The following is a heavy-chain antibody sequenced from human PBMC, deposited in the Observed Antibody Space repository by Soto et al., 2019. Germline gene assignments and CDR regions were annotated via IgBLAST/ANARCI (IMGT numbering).Heavy chain of an antibody. J-gene: IGHJ4*02. CDR3: AKDIRSGGRYCSGGSCYSIDY. CDR1: GFTFDDYA. D-gene: IGHD2-15*01. CDR2: ISWNSGSI. V-gene: IGHV3-9*01. Sequence: EVQLAESGGGLVQPGRSLRLSCAASGFTFDDYAMHWVRQAPGKGLEWVSGISWNSGSIGYADSVKGRFTISRDNAKNSLYLQMNSLRAEDTALYYCAKDIRSGGRYCSGGSCYSIDYWGQGTLVTVSS.